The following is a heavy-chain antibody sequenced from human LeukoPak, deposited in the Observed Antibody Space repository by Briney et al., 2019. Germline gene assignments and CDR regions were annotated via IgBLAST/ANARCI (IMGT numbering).Heavy chain of an antibody. CDR2: INHSGST. J-gene: IGHJ6*04. V-gene: IGHV4-34*01. CDR3: ATLHEYGMDV. CDR1: GGSFSGYY. Sequence: RSDTLYLTCAVYGGSFSGYYCSWIRQPPGKGLEWIGEINHSGSTNYNPSLKKGVTISVDTSKNQFSLKLSSVSAADTVVYYGATLHEYGMDVWGKGTTVTVSS.